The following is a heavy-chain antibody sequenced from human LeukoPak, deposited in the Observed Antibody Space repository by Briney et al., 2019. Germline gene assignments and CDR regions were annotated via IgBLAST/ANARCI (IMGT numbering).Heavy chain of an antibody. D-gene: IGHD5-18*01. CDR1: GAYLSSGPYY. J-gene: IGHJ4*02. CDR3: ARSLNIQLWFYYFDY. CDR2: LSYSGNI. V-gene: IGHV4-39*07. Sequence: PSETLSLTCTVSGAYLSSGPYYWGWIRQPPGKGLEWIGSLSYSGNIYNTSPLKSRVTMSVDTSKNQFSLKLSSVTAADTAVYYCARSLNIQLWFYYFDYWGQGTLVTVSS.